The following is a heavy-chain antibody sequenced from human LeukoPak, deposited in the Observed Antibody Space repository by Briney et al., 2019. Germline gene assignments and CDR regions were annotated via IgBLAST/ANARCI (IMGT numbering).Heavy chain of an antibody. CDR2: INPSGST. CDR3: ARVPPGNSSGVDY. Sequence: SETLSLTCAVYGGSFRGYYWSWIRQPPGKGLEWIGEINPSGSTNYNPSLKSRVTISVDTSKNQFSLKLTSVTAADTAVYYCARVPPGNSSGVDYWGQGTLVTVSS. D-gene: IGHD6-19*01. CDR1: GGSFRGYY. V-gene: IGHV4-34*01. J-gene: IGHJ4*02.